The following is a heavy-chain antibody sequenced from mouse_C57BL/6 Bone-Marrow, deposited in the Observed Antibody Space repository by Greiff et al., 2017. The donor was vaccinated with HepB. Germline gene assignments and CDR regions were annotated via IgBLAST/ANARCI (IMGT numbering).Heavy chain of an antibody. CDR2: ISYSGST. D-gene: IGHD2-5*01. V-gene: IGHV3-8*01. J-gene: IGHJ4*01. CDR3: ARWRAYDSNYDYAMDY. CDR1: GYSITSDY. Sequence: EVHLVESGPGLAKPSQTLSLTCSVTGYSITSDYWNWIRKFPGNKLEYMGYISYSGSTYYNPSLKSRISITRDTSKNQYYLQLNSVTTEDTATYYCARWRAYDSNYDYAMDYWGQGTSVTVSS.